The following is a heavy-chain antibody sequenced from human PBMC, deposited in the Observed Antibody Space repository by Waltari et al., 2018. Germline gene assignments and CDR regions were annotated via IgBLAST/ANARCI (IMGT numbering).Heavy chain of an antibody. CDR1: GFTFSSYS. CDR3: ARPYSSGWYINFDY. J-gene: IGHJ4*02. V-gene: IGHV3-7*01. D-gene: IGHD6-19*01. Sequence: EVQLVESGGGLVQPGGSLRLSCTASGFTFSSYSMVWVRQAPGKGLEGVATIKQDGSESYYVDSVKGRFTFSRDNAKNSLYLQMNSLRAEDTAVYYCARPYSSGWYINFDYWGQGTLVTVSS. CDR2: IKQDGSES.